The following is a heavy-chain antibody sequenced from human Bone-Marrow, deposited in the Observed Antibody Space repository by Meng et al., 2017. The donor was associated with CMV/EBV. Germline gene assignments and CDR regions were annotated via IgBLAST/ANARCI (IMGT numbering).Heavy chain of an antibody. Sequence: GESLKISCAASGFIFSSYAMNWVRQAPGKGLEWVSSISSNSIYIYYADSVKGRFTISRDNAKNSLYLQMNSLRAEDTALYYCASGIVGATKYYYGMDVWGQGNTVNVAS. J-gene: IGHJ6*02. CDR3: ASGIVGATKYYYGMDV. CDR2: ISSNSIYI. V-gene: IGHV3-21*04. D-gene: IGHD1-26*01. CDR1: GFIFSSYA.